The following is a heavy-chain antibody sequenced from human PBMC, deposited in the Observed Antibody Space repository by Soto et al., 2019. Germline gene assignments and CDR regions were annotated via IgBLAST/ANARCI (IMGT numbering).Heavy chain of an antibody. J-gene: IGHJ4*02. CDR3: TRAAWFPYLSFY. CDR2: ISSSGSTA. V-gene: IGHV3-48*03. D-gene: IGHD3-10*01. Sequence: GGTLRLSCAASVFTFGRFEFHWFRQAPGKGLEWISYISSSGSTAYYASSVEGRFTISRDNANNSVYLQMDSLRAEDTALYYCTRAAWFPYLSFYWGQGALVTVSS. CDR1: VFTFGRFE.